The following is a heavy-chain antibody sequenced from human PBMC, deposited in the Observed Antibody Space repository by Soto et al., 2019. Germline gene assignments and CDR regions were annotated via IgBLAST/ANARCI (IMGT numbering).Heavy chain of an antibody. J-gene: IGHJ4*02. CDR3: ARVLSGVVDHHFDY. CDR1: GGSISVYY. Sequence: PSETLFLTCTVSGGSISVYYWSWIRQPPGKGLEWIGYIYNSGSTNSNPSLKSRVTISVDTSKNQFSLNLSSVTAADTAVYYCARVLSGVVDHHFDYWGQGTLVTVSS. CDR2: IYNSGST. D-gene: IGHD3-10*02. V-gene: IGHV4-59*01.